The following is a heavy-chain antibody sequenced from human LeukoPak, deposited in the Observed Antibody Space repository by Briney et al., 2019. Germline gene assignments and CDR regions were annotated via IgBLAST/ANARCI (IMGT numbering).Heavy chain of an antibody. J-gene: IGHJ1*01. V-gene: IGHV3-23*01. CDR2: ISTTSLNT. CDR3: ARTDETAPAEDFQH. Sequence: GGSLRLSCAASGFTFSSYAMNWVRQAPGKRLQWVSVISTTSLNTYYADSVKGRFTISRDNSKNTLYLQMKSLRAEDTAVYYCARTDETAPAEDFQHWGQGTLVTLSS. CDR1: GFTFSSYA. D-gene: IGHD2-21*02.